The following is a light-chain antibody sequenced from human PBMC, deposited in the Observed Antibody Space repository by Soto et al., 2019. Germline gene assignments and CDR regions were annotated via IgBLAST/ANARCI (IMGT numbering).Light chain of an antibody. Sequence: DIPMTQSPSSLSASVGDRVTITCRASPGISNRLAWYQQAPGKAPKLLIYDGSTLQLGVPSRFSGSASGTDFTLTISSLQPEDVATYYCQDYSSAPFTFGGGTKVESK. J-gene: IGKJ4*01. CDR2: DGS. CDR3: QDYSSAPFT. V-gene: IGKV1-27*01. CDR1: PGISNR.